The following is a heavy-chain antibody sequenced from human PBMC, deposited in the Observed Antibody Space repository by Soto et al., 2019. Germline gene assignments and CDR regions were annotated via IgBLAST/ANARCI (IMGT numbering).Heavy chain of an antibody. CDR1: AYSFTSYW. J-gene: IGHJ3*02. CDR2: IYPGDSDT. V-gene: IGHV5-51*01. CDR3: ARSMTTVTTDGALDI. D-gene: IGHD4-4*01. Sequence: PGESLKISCKGSAYSFTSYWIGWVRQMPGKGLEWMGIIYPGDSDTRYSPSFQGQVTISADKSINTAYLQWSSLKASDTAMYYCARSMTTVTTDGALDIWGQGAMVTVSS.